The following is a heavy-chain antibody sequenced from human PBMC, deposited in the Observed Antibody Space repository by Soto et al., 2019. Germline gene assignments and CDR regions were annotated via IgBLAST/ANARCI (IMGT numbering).Heavy chain of an antibody. CDR2: ISYTGSA. CDR3: LRSHGGY. CDR1: DGSRRRYS. V-gene: IGHV4-59*03. J-gene: IGHJ4*02. Sequence: SQTLSVTCTVADGSRRRYSWSWFRRPPGGRLELIGCISYTGSADCSPSLKSRISMSVDTSKNQFSLKLNSVTAADTAVYYCLRSHGGYWGQGIQVTVSS.